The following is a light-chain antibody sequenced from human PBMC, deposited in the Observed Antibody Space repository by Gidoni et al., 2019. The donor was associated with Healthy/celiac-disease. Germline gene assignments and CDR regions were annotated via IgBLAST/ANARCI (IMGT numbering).Light chain of an antibody. J-gene: IGLJ2*01. Sequence: QSALPQPASVSGSPGQSITISCTGTSSYVGSYNLVSWYQQHPGKAPKLMIYEGSKRPSGVSNRFSGSKSGNTASLTISGLQAEDEADYYGCSYAGSSTHVVFGGGTKLTVL. CDR1: SSYVGSYNL. V-gene: IGLV2-23*01. CDR2: EGS. CDR3: CSYAGSSTHVV.